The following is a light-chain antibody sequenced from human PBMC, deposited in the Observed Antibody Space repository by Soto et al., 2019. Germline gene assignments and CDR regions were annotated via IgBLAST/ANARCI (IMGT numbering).Light chain of an antibody. CDR1: SSDVGNYNF. Sequence: QPVLTQPRSVSGSPGQSVTISCTGTSSDVGNYNFVSWYQQHPGKAPKLIIYDVSKRPSGVPDRFSGSKSGNTASLTISGLQAEDEADYYCCSYAGSYTVFGGGTKVTVL. V-gene: IGLV2-11*01. CDR3: CSYAGSYTV. J-gene: IGLJ2*01. CDR2: DVS.